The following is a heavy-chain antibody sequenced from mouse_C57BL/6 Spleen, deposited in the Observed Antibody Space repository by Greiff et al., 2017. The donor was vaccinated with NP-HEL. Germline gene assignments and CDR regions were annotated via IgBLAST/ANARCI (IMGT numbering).Heavy chain of an antibody. CDR1: GYAFSSYW. V-gene: IGHV1-80*01. J-gene: IGHJ2*01. Sequence: VQLQQSGAELVKPGASVKISCKASGYAFSSYWMNWVKQRPGKGLEWIGQIYPGDGDTNYNGKFKGKATLTADKSSSTAYMQLSSLTSEDSAVYFCARGGLREDYFDYWGQGTTLTVSS. D-gene: IGHD3-3*01. CDR2: IYPGDGDT. CDR3: ARGGLREDYFDY.